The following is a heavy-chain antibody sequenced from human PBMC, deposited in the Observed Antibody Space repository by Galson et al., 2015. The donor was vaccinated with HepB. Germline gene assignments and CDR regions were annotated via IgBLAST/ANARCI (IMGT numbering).Heavy chain of an antibody. V-gene: IGHV3-11*06. CDR1: GFTFSDYY. CDR2: INSGGSYS. D-gene: IGHD2-2*01. J-gene: IGHJ4*02. CDR3: ARDQSGVPASLD. Sequence: SLRLSCAASGFTFSDYYMSWIRQAPGKGLEWVSFINSGGSYSNYADFVKGRFTISRDNVKNSVYLQLNNLRAEDTAVYYCARDQSGVPASLDWGQGTLVTVSS.